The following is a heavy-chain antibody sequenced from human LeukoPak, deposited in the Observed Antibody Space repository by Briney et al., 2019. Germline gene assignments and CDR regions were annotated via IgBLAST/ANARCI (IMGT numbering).Heavy chain of an antibody. D-gene: IGHD5-18*01. J-gene: IGHJ4*02. CDR3: ARTAGWSYGFDY. CDR2: IYNSGTT. Sequence: SETLSLTCTVSGGSISTGGYCWTWIRQHPGKGLEWIGYIYNSGTTYYNPSLESRVTTSGDTSKNQFSLKLSSVTAADTAVYYCARTAGWSYGFDYWGQGTLVTVSS. V-gene: IGHV4-31*03. CDR1: GGSISTGGYC.